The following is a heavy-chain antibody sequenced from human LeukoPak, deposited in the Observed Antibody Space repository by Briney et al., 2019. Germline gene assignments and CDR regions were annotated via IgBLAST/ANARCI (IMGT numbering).Heavy chain of an antibody. CDR2: ISSSGSTI. Sequence: KAGGSLRLSCAACGFTFSDYYMSWIRQAPGKGLEWVSYISSSGSTIYYADSVKGRFTISRDNAKNSLYLQMNSLRAEDTAVYYCARVRRWSGDLDYWGQGTLVTVSS. J-gene: IGHJ4*02. V-gene: IGHV3-11*04. CDR3: ARVRRWSGDLDY. D-gene: IGHD3-10*01. CDR1: GFTFSDYY.